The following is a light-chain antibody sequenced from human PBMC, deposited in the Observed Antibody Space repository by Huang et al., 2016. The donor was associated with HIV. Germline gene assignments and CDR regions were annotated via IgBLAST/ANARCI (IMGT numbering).Light chain of an antibody. CDR1: QSVGRN. V-gene: IGKV3-15*01. Sequence: EIVMTQSPATLSVSPGERATLSCRASQSVGRNLAWYQQKPGQAPSLLIYGASTRATAIPARFGGSGSGTEFTLTISSLQYEDFAVYYCQQYNNWPMYSFGQGTKLEI. CDR3: QQYNNWPMYS. J-gene: IGKJ2*03. CDR2: GAS.